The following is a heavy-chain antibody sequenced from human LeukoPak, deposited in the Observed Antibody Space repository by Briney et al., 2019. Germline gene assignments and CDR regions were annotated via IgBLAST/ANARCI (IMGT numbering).Heavy chain of an antibody. D-gene: IGHD5-12*01. J-gene: IGHJ4*02. CDR2: ISYSGST. V-gene: IGHV4-59*08. Sequence: SETLSLTCTVPNGSINNYYWSWIRQPPGKGLEWIGYISYSGSTNYSPSLKSRVTISVDSSTPQFSLKLNSVPAADTAVYYCARGGYTGTSFNYWGQGTLVTVSS. CDR1: NGSINNYY. CDR3: ARGGYTGTSFNY.